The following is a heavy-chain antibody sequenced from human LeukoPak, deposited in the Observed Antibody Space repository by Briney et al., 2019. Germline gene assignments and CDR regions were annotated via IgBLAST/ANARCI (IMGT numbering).Heavy chain of an antibody. V-gene: IGHV3-30*04. CDR2: ISYDGSNK. CDR3: ARAQEGYYDSSGYPDY. CDR1: GFTFSSYA. Sequence: PGGSLRLSCAASGFTFSSYAMHWVRQAPGKGLEWVAVISYDGSNKYYADSVKGRFTISRDNSKNTLYLQMNSLRAADTAVYYCARAQEGYYDSSGYPDYWGQGTLVTVSS. D-gene: IGHD3-22*01. J-gene: IGHJ4*02.